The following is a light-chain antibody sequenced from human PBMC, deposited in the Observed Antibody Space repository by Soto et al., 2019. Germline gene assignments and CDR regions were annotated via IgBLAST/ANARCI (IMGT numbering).Light chain of an antibody. CDR3: SSYTSSSTPYV. Sequence: QSVLTHPASVSVSPGQSITISCTGTSSDFGGYNYVSWYQQHPGKAPKLMIYEVSNRPSGVSNRFSGSKSGNTASLTISGLQAEDEADYYCSSYTSSSTPYVFGTGTKVTVL. CDR1: SSDFGGYNY. CDR2: EVS. V-gene: IGLV2-14*01. J-gene: IGLJ1*01.